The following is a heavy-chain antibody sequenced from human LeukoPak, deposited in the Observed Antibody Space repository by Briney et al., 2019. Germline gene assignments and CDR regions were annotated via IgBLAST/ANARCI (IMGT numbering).Heavy chain of an antibody. J-gene: IGHJ4*02. Sequence: PGGSLRLSCAASGFTFSSYGMHWVRQAPGKGLEWAAVISYDGSNKYYADSVKGRFTISRDNSKNTLYLQMNSLRAEDMAVYYCAKDGGGYDYFDYWGQGTLVTVSS. CDR3: AKDGGGYDYFDY. V-gene: IGHV3-30*18. D-gene: IGHD5-12*01. CDR1: GFTFSSYG. CDR2: ISYDGSNK.